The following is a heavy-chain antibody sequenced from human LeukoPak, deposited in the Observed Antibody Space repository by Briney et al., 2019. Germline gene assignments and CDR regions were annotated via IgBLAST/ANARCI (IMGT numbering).Heavy chain of an antibody. V-gene: IGHV6-1*01. D-gene: IGHD6-13*01. J-gene: IGHJ6*03. Sequence: SQTLSLTCAISGDSVSSNSAAWNWIRQSPSRGLEWLGRTYYRSKWYNDYAVSVKSRITINPDTSKNHFSLQLNSVTPEDTAVYYCARVAKRMAAAGDYYFYMDVWGEGTTVTISS. CDR2: TYYRSKWYN. CDR3: ARVAKRMAAAGDYYFYMDV. CDR1: GDSVSSNSAA.